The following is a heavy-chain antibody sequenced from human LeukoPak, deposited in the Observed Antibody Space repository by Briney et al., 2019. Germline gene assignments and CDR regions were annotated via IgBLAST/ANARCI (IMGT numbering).Heavy chain of an antibody. CDR1: GYTFTSYG. CDR3: ARESNWAYCFDY. CDR2: SSTYNSDT. J-gene: IGHJ4*02. D-gene: IGHD1-1*01. V-gene: IGHV1-18*01. Sequence: ASVKVSCKASGYTFTSYGISWVRQAPGQGLEWMGWSSTYNSDTKYAQSLQGRVTMTTDTSTNTAYMELRDLRSDDTPVYYCARESNWAYCFDYWGQGTLV.